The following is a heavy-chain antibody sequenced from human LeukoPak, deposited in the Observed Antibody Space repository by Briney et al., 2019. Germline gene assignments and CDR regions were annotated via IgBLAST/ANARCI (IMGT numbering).Heavy chain of an antibody. CDR1: GGSISSYY. D-gene: IGHD5-18*01. CDR2: IYYSGST. Sequence: SETLSLTCTGSGGSISSYYWSWIRQPPGKGLEWIGYIYYSGSTNYNPSLKSRVTISVDTSKNQFSLKLSSVTAADTAVYYCARDRDTAADAFDIWGQGTMVTVSS. J-gene: IGHJ3*02. CDR3: ARDRDTAADAFDI. V-gene: IGHV4-59*01.